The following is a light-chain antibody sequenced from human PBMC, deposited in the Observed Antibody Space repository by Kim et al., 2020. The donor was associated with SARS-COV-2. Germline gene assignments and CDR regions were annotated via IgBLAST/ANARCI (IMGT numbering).Light chain of an antibody. CDR2: DVS. J-gene: IGKJ2*01. Sequence: SLSPRERATLSCRASQSVGSSLAWYQQKRGQAPRLLMYDVSNRATGIPARFSGSGSGTDFTLTISGLEPEDFALYYCHQRSDWPNTFGQGTKLEI. CDR1: QSVGSS. V-gene: IGKV3-11*01. CDR3: HQRSDWPNT.